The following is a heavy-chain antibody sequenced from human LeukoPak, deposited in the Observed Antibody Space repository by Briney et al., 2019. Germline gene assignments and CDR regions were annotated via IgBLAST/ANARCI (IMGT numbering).Heavy chain of an antibody. V-gene: IGHV1-69*13. D-gene: IGHD5-24*01. Sequence: ASVKVSCKASGYTFTSYGISWVRQAPGQGLEWMGGIIPIFGTANYAQKFQGRVTITADESTSTAYMELSSLRSEDTAVYYCARGSQRWLQLADAFDIWGQGTMVTVSS. CDR2: IIPIFGTA. CDR1: GYTFTSYG. J-gene: IGHJ3*02. CDR3: ARGSQRWLQLADAFDI.